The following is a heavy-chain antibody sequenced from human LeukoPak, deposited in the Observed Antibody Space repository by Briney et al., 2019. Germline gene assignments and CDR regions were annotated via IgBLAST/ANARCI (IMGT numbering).Heavy chain of an antibody. CDR2: IYHSGST. CDR1: GGSISSGGYS. V-gene: IGHV4-30-2*01. J-gene: IGHJ5*02. CDR3: ARERITMVRGVIMGNWFDP. Sequence: SETLSLTCAVSGGSISSGGYSWSWIRQPPGKGLEWIGYIYHSGSTYYNPSLKSRVTLSVDRSKNQFSLKLSSVTAADTAVYYCARERITMVRGVIMGNWFDPWGQGTLVTVSS. D-gene: IGHD3-10*01.